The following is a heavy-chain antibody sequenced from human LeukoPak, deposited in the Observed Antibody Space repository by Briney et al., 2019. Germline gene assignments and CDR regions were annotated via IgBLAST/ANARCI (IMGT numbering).Heavy chain of an antibody. Sequence: SVKVSCKASGGTFSSYAISWVRQAPGQGLEWMGGIIPIFGTANYAQKFQGRVTITADKPTSTAYMELSSLRSEDTAVYYCARAAPGYSSGWSDYWGQGTLVTVSS. CDR2: IIPIFGTA. CDR1: GGTFSSYA. CDR3: ARAAPGYSSGWSDY. J-gene: IGHJ4*02. D-gene: IGHD6-19*01. V-gene: IGHV1-69*06.